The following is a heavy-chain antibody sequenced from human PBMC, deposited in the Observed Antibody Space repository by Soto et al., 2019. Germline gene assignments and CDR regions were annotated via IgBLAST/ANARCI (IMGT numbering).Heavy chain of an antibody. V-gene: IGHV4-61*01. CDR3: ASGSMVRGVIITYGWFDP. Sequence: XTLSLPGTVSGGSVSTGRYYWSWIRQPPGKGLEWIGYIYYSGSTNYNPSLKSRVKISVDTSKNQFSLKLSSVTAADTSVYYCASGSMVRGVIITYGWFDPWGQGTLGTVS. J-gene: IGHJ5*02. CDR2: IYYSGST. D-gene: IGHD3-10*01. CDR1: GGSVSTGRYY.